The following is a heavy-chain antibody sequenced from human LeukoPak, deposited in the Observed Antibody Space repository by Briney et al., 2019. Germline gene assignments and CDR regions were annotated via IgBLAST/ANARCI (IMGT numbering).Heavy chain of an antibody. CDR1: GGSISHYY. D-gene: IGHD6-13*01. V-gene: IGHV4-59*01. J-gene: IGHJ4*02. CDR3: ARETYSRNFDY. CDR2: IYYSGST. Sequence: PSETLSLTCTVSGGSISHYYWSWIRQPPGKGLEWIGYIYYSGSTNYNPSLKSRVTISVDTSKNQFSLKLSSVTAADTAVYYCARETYSRNFDYWGQGTLVTVSS.